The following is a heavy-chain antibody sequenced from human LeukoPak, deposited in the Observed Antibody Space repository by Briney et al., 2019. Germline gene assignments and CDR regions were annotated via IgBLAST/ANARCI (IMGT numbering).Heavy chain of an antibody. CDR2: IYTSGST. J-gene: IGHJ3*02. Sequence: PSETLSLTCTVSGGSISSYYWSWIRQPPGKGLEWIGYIYTSGSTNYNPSLKSRVTISVDTSKNQFSLKLSSVTAADTAVYYCARVGDEYSSSPGAFDIWGQGTMVTVSS. V-gene: IGHV4-4*09. D-gene: IGHD6-6*01. CDR3: ARVGDEYSSSPGAFDI. CDR1: GGSISSYY.